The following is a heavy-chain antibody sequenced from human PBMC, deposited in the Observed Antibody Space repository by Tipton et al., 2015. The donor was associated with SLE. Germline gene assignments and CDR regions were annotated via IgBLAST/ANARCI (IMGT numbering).Heavy chain of an antibody. V-gene: IGHV1-18*01. CDR1: GYTFTTYG. CDR3: AREDRSGYYDSNRYFDY. Sequence: QSGAEVKEPGASVKVSCKASGYTFTTYGVTWVRQAPGQGLEWMGWMSPYNGKTNYAQNLQVRVTMTVDTSTSTAYLELRSLRSDDTAVYYCAREDRSGYYDSNRYFDYWGQGTLVIVSS. D-gene: IGHD3-22*01. CDR2: MSPYNGKT. J-gene: IGHJ4*02.